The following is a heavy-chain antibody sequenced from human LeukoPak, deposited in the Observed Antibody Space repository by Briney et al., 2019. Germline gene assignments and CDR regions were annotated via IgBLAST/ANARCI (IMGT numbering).Heavy chain of an antibody. CDR3: ARQLDSDVSDFIDG. CDR2: LYHSDSS. D-gene: IGHD5/OR15-5a*01. Sequence: SETLSLTCAVSGYSISSGYYWVWIRQPPGRGLEWIGSLYHSDSSYYNTSLRSRISMSVATSKHYFSLTFSFLTATDLSVYYCARQLDSDVSDFIDGWSAGTTVTASS. CDR1: GYSISSGYY. V-gene: IGHV4-38-2*01. J-gene: IGHJ6*03.